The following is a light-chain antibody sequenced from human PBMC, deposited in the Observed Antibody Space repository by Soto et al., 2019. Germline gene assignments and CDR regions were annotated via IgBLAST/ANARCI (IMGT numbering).Light chain of an antibody. CDR2: GAS. V-gene: IGKV3-20*01. CDR1: QSVSSSY. CDR3: QRYGNSPYT. J-gene: IGKJ2*01. Sequence: EIVLTQSPGTLSLSPGERATLSCRASQSVSSSYLAWYQQKPGQTPRLLIYGASSRATGIPDRFSGSGSGTDFTLTISRLEPEDFAVYYCQRYGNSPYTFGQGTKLESK.